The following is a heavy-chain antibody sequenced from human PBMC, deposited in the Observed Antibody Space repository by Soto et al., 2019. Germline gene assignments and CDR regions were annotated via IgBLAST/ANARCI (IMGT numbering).Heavy chain of an antibody. J-gene: IGHJ4*02. V-gene: IGHV3-23*01. CDR1: GFTFSSYA. CDR2: ISGSGGST. CDR3: AKAYRHDYYDSSGYYYYFDY. D-gene: IGHD3-22*01. Sequence: GGSLRLSCAASGFTFSSYAMSWVRQAPGKGLEWVSAISGSGGSTYYADSVKGRFTLSRENSKNTLYLQMNSLRAEDTALYYCAKAYRHDYYDSSGYYYYFDYWGQGTLVTVSS.